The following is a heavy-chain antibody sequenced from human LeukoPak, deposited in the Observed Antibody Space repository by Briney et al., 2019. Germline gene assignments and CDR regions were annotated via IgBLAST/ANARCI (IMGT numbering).Heavy chain of an antibody. V-gene: IGHV4-4*02. J-gene: IGHJ3*02. Sequence: KPLGTLSLTCAVSGGSISSSNWWSWVRQPPGKGLEWIGEIYHSGSTNYNPSLKSRVTISVDKSKNQFSLKLSSVTAADTAVYYCARRPAAVAAKGAFDIWGQGTMVTVSS. CDR2: IYHSGST. CDR1: GGSISSSNW. CDR3: ARRPAAVAAKGAFDI. D-gene: IGHD6-19*01.